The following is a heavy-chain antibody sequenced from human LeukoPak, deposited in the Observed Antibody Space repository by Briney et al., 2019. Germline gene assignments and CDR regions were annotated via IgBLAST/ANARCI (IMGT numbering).Heavy chain of an antibody. CDR2: MSDDGTYK. CDR3: ARDPNWRPWAMDV. CDR1: GFTFSSYA. Sequence: GGSLRLSCAASGFTFSSYAMHWVRQTPGKGLDWVALMSDDGTYKYYADSLKGRFTISRDNSKNTLFLQMNSLRAEDTAIYYCARDPNWRPWAMDVWGQGTTVTVSS. J-gene: IGHJ6*02. D-gene: IGHD2-8*01. V-gene: IGHV3-30-3*01.